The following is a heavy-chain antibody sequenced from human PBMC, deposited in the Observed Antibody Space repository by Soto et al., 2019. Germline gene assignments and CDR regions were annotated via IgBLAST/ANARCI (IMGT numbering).Heavy chain of an antibody. Sequence: ASVKVSCKASGYTFNRYTMNWVRQAPGQGLEWMGWINPDNGNTKSSQKFQDRVIITRDTSASTAYMDLSSLRSEDTAVYYCARAIATGQFDPWGQGTLVTVSS. CDR2: INPDNGNT. V-gene: IGHV1-3*01. CDR1: GYTFNRYT. CDR3: ARAIATGQFDP. D-gene: IGHD2-15*01. J-gene: IGHJ5*02.